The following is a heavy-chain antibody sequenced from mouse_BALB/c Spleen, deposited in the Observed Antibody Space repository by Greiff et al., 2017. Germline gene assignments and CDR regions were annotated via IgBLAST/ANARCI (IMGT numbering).Heavy chain of an antibody. Sequence: EVMLVESGGGLVKPGGSLKLSCAASGFTFSSYAMSWVRQTPVKRLEWVASISSGGSTYYPDSVKGRFTIYRDNARNILYLQMSSLRSEDTAMYYCARGYGNDFDYWGQGTTLTVSS. V-gene: IGHV5-6-5*01. CDR3: ARGYGNDFDY. D-gene: IGHD2-10*02. CDR1: GFTFSSYA. J-gene: IGHJ2*01. CDR2: ISSGGST.